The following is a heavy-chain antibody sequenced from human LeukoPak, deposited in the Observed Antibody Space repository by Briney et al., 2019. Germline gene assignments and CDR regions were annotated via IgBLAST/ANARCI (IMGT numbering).Heavy chain of an antibody. J-gene: IGHJ4*02. V-gene: IGHV3-30-3*01. Sequence: GGSLRLSCAASGFTFSSYAMHWVRQAPGKGLEWVAVISYDGSNKYYADSVKGRFTISRDNSKNTPYLQMNSLRAEDTAVYYCARLGSSGYLDYWGQGTLVTVSS. CDR1: GFTFSSYA. CDR2: ISYDGSNK. D-gene: IGHD3-22*01. CDR3: ARLGSSGYLDY.